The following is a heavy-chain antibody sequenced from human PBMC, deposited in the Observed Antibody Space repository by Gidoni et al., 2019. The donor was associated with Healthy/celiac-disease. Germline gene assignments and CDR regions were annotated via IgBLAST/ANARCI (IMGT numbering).Heavy chain of an antibody. J-gene: IGHJ6*02. CDR1: GYTFTRYY. CDR2: INPSGCST. CDR3: ARVSLPNPLLGMDV. V-gene: IGHV1-46*01. Sequence: QVQLVQSAAEVKKPGAAVKVSCKASGYTFTRYYMRWVRQATGQGLEWMGIINPSGCSTSYAQKFQGRVTMTRDTSTSTVYMELSSLRSEDTAVYDCARVSLPNPLLGMDVWGQGTTVTVSS.